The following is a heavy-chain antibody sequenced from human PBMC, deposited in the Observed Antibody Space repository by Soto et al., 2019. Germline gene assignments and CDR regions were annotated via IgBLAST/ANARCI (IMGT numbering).Heavy chain of an antibody. CDR3: ARRNSGGNWPDP. D-gene: IGHD4-17*01. Sequence: SETLSLTCTVSGGSVSSGTYFWTWIRQPPGKGLEWIGYISYSGSTNYNPSLKSRVTISADTSKNQFSLKLNSATAADTAVYYCARRNSGGNWPDPWGQGTVVTVSS. V-gene: IGHV4-61*01. CDR2: ISYSGST. CDR1: GGSVSSGTYF. J-gene: IGHJ5*02.